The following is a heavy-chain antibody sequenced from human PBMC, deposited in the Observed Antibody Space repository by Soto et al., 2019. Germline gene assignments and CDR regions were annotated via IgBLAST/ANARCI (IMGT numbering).Heavy chain of an antibody. Sequence: QVQLVQSGAEVKKPGASVKVSCKASGYTFTSYGISWVRQAPGQGLEWMGWISAYNGNTNYAQKLQGRVTMTTDTSTSTAYMDLRSLRSDDTAVYYCGRVLADGYNVNWFDPWGQGTLVTVSS. CDR2: ISAYNGNT. CDR1: GYTFTSYG. CDR3: GRVLADGYNVNWFDP. J-gene: IGHJ5*02. D-gene: IGHD5-12*01. V-gene: IGHV1-18*01.